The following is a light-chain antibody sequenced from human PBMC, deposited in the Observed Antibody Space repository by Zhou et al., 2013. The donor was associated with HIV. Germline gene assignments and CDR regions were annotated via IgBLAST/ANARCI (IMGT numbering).Light chain of an antibody. CDR3: MQATQFPHT. Sequence: DIVMTQSPLSLPVTPGEPASISCRSSQSLLHGNGNNYLDWYLQKPGQSPQLLIFLGSSRASGVPGRFSGSGSGTDFALKISRVEAEDVGVYYCMQATQFPHTFGQGTRLEIK. J-gene: IGKJ5*01. V-gene: IGKV2-28*01. CDR2: LGS. CDR1: QSLLHGNGNNY.